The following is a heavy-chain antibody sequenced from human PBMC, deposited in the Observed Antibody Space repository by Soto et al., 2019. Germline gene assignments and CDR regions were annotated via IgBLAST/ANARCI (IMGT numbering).Heavy chain of an antibody. CDR1: GYSFTSYW. Sequence: GESLKISCKGSGYSFTSYWISWVRQIPGKGLEWMGRIDPSDSYTNYSPSFQGHVTISADKSISTAYLQWSSLKASDTAMYYCAGAYYYDSSGYQVYYYYGMDVWGQGTTVTVS. D-gene: IGHD3-22*01. J-gene: IGHJ6*02. V-gene: IGHV5-10-1*01. CDR2: IDPSDSYT. CDR3: AGAYYYDSSGYQVYYYYGMDV.